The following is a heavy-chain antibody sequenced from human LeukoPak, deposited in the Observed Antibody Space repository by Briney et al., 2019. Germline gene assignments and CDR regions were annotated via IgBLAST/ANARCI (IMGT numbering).Heavy chain of an antibody. V-gene: IGHV4-34*01. CDR3: ARGFKGSGSYYNSPYFDY. Sequence: PSETLSLTCAVYGGSFSGYYWSWIRQPPGKGREWIGEINHNGSTNYNPSLKSRVTISVDTSKNQFSLKLSSVSAADTAVYYCARGFKGSGSYYNSPYFDYWGQGTLVTVSS. D-gene: IGHD3-10*01. CDR2: INHNGST. J-gene: IGHJ4*02. CDR1: GGSFSGYY.